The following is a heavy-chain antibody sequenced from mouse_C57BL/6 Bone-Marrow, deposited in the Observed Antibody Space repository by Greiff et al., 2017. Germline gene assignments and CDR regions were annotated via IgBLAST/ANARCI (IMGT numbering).Heavy chain of an antibody. V-gene: IGHV3-6*01. D-gene: IGHD1-1*01. Sequence: EVKLMESGPGLVKPSQSLSLTCSVTGYSITSGYYWNWIRQFPGNKLEWMGYISYDGSNNYNPSLKNRISITRDTSKNQFFLKLNSVTTEDTATYYCARILYYYGSSYSFDYWGQGTTLTVSS. CDR1: GYSITSGYY. J-gene: IGHJ2*01. CDR3: ARILYYYGSSYSFDY. CDR2: ISYDGSN.